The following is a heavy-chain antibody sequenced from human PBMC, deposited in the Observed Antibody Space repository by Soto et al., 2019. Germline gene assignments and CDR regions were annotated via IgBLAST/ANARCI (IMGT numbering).Heavy chain of an antibody. Sequence: QVQLVQSGAEVKKPGSSVKVSCKASGGTFSSYAITWVRQAPGQGREGMGGIIPFFGTANNAQKCQGRVTITADNSTSTAYIELSSLRSEDTAVYYCARGGEEMSEGMDVWGQGTTVTVSS. CDR2: IIPFFGTA. CDR1: GGTFSSYA. CDR3: ARGGEEMSEGMDV. V-gene: IGHV1-69*14. J-gene: IGHJ6*02.